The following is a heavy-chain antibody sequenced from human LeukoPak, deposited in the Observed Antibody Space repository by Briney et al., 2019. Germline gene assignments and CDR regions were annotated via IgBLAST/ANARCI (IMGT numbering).Heavy chain of an antibody. CDR1: GGSISSYY. CDR2: IYYSGSS. J-gene: IGHJ5*02. CDR3: ARHTGVQLWNPNWFDT. V-gene: IGHV4-59*08. D-gene: IGHD5-18*01. Sequence: SETLSLTCTVSGGSISSYYRSWIRQPPGKGLEWIWFIYYSGSSNYNPSPKSRVTISVDTSKNQFSLKLTSVTAADTAGYYCARHTGVQLWNPNWFDTWGQGTLVTVSS.